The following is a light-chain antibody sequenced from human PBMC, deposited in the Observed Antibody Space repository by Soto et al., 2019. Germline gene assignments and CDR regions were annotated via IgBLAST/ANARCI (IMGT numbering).Light chain of an antibody. J-gene: IGKJ2*01. CDR3: QQYGSSPYT. V-gene: IGKV3-20*01. CDR1: QSVSSSY. CDR2: AAS. Sequence: DIVLTQSPGTLSLSPGEGATLSCRASQSVSSSYLAWYQQKPGQAPRLLIFAASSRSTGIPDRFSGSGSGKDFTLTISRLEPEDFAVYYCQQYGSSPYTFGQGTKLEI.